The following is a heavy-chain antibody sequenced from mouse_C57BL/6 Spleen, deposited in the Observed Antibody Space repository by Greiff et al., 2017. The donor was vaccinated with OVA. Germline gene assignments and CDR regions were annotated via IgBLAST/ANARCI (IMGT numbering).Heavy chain of an antibody. CDR3: AREGDYDRYFDV. J-gene: IGHJ1*03. CDR1: GYAFTNYL. V-gene: IGHV1-54*01. CDR2: INPGSGGT. Sequence: QVQLKESGAELVRPGTSVKVSCKASGYAFTNYLIEWVKQRPGQGLEWIGVINPGSGGTNYNEKFKGKATLTADKSSSTAYMQLSSLTSEDSAVYFCAREGDYDRYFDVWGTGTTVTVSS. D-gene: IGHD2-4*01.